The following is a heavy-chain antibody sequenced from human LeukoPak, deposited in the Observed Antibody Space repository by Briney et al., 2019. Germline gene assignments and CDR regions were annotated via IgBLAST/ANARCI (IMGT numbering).Heavy chain of an antibody. CDR3: ARGLSVRNYDSSGYSYDY. CDR2: MNPNSGNT. Sequence: ASVKVSCKASGYTFTSYDINWVRQATGQGLEWMGWMNPNSGNTGYAQKFQGRVTMTRNTSISTAYMELSSLRAEDTAVYYCARGLSVRNYDSSGYSYDYWGQGTLVTVSS. D-gene: IGHD3-22*01. V-gene: IGHV1-8*01. J-gene: IGHJ4*02. CDR1: GYTFTSYD.